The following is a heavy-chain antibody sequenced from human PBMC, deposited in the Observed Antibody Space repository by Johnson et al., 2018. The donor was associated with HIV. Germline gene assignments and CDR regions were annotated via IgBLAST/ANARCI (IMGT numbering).Heavy chain of an antibody. CDR2: VWSDGNNR. CDR1: GFTFSDYG. J-gene: IGHJ3*01. D-gene: IGHD6-19*01. V-gene: IGHV3-33*03. CDR3: ASAVPGRWYSSSAFEF. Sequence: VQLVESGGGVVQPGRSLRLSCAASGFTFSDYGIHWVRQAPGKGLEWVAVVWSDGNNRYYADSVKGRFTISRDNAKNSLYLKMTSLRAEDTAVYYWASAVPGRWYSSSAFEFWGQGTMVTVSS.